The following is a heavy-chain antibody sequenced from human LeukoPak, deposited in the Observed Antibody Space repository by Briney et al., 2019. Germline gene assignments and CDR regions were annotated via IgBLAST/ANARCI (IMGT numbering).Heavy chain of an antibody. CDR2: INPNSGGR. CDR1: GYTFTGYY. J-gene: IGHJ2*01. Sequence: ASVKVSCKASGYTFTGYYIHWVRQAPGLGLEWMGWINPNSGGRHNAQKFQGRVTMTRDTSISTAYMELSRLKSDDTAVYYCARVSTEESWYFDLWGRGTLVTVSS. CDR3: ARVSTEESWYFDL. V-gene: IGHV1-2*02.